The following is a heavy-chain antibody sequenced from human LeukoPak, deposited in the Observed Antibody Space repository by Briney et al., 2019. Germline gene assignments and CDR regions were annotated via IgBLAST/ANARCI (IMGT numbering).Heavy chain of an antibody. CDR2: IRADGGRT. V-gene: IGHV3-43*02. D-gene: IGHD2-2*01. CDR3: GTWACYHGLDV. CDR1: GFSFGDYA. Sequence: GGSLRLSCAASGFSFGDYAMHWVRQAPGKGLEWVSLIRADGGRTYYADSVNGRFTISRDNSKNSLYLQMNSLRTHDTALYYCGTWACYHGLDVWGQGTTVTVS. J-gene: IGHJ6*02.